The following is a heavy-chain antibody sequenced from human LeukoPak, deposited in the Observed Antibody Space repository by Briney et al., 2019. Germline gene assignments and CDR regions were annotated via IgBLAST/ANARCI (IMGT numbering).Heavy chain of an antibody. V-gene: IGHV1-8*01. CDR1: GYTFTSYD. CDR3: ARGRDYYDSSGNDY. CDR2: MDPNSGNT. J-gene: IGHJ4*02. D-gene: IGHD3-22*01. Sequence: ASVKVSCKASGYTFTSYDINWVRQATGQGLEWMGWMDPNSGNTGYAQKFQGRVTMTRNTSTSTAYMELSSLRSEDTAVYYCARGRDYYDSSGNDYWGQGTLVTVSS.